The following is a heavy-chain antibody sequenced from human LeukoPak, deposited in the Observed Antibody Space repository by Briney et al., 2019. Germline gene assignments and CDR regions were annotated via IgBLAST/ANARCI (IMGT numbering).Heavy chain of an antibody. J-gene: IGHJ3*02. D-gene: IGHD4-17*01. CDR2: ISPDGSTT. CDR3: ARPTTVTMVDAFNI. Sequence: PGGSLRLSCVASGFTFSRYWMHWVRQAPAKGLMWVSRISPDGSTTLYADSVKGRFTISRDNAKNTLYLQMNSPGAEDTAVYFCARPTTVTMVDAFNIWGLGTMVTVSS. V-gene: IGHV3-74*03. CDR1: GFTFSRYW.